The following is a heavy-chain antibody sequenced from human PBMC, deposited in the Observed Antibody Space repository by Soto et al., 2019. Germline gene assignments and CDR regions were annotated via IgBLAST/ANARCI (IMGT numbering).Heavy chain of an antibody. V-gene: IGHV3-53*04. Sequence: PGGSLRLSCAASGFTVSSNYMSWVRQAPGKGLEWVSVIYSGGSTYYADSVKGRFTISRHNSKNTLYLQMNSLRAEDTAVYYCATNRPTMVRGVIIARGPPYYFDYWGQGTLVTVSS. CDR2: IYSGGST. J-gene: IGHJ4*02. D-gene: IGHD3-10*01. CDR1: GFTVSSNY. CDR3: ATNRPTMVRGVIIARGPPYYFDY.